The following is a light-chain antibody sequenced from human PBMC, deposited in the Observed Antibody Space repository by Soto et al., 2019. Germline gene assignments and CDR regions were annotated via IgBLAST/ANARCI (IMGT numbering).Light chain of an antibody. V-gene: IGKV1-5*01. CDR1: QSISSW. CDR2: DAS. CDR3: QQYNSYWT. J-gene: IGKJ1*01. Sequence: DIQMTQSPSTLSASVGDRVTITCRASQSISSWLAWYQQKPGKAPKVLIYDASSLESGVPSRFSGSGSGTEFTLTISSLQPDDFATYCCQQYNSYWTFGQGTKVEIK.